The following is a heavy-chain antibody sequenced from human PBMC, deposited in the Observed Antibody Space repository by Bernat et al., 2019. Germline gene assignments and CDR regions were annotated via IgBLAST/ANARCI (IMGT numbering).Heavy chain of an antibody. V-gene: IGHV5-51*01. CDR3: ARLVFSSGNDAFDI. J-gene: IGHJ3*02. Sequence: EVQLVQSGAEVKKPGESLKISCTGSGYSFTNYWIAWVRQMPGEGLEWMGIIYPDDSDTRYSPAFQGQVTISADKSINTAYLQWSGLKASDSAMYYCARLVFSSGNDAFDIWGQGTMVTVSS. CDR2: IYPDDSDT. D-gene: IGHD3-10*01. CDR1: GYSFTNYW.